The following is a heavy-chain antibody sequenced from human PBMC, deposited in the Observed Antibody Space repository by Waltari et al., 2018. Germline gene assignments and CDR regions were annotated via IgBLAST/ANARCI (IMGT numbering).Heavy chain of an antibody. CDR1: GGSISSSSYY. V-gene: IGHV4-39*01. CDR3: ARLNQRITIFGVVIPNYYYYGMDV. CDR2: IYYSGST. Sequence: QLQLQESGPGLVKPSETLSLTCTVSGGSISSSSYYWGWIRQPPGKGLEWIGSIYYSGSTDYNPSLKSRVTISVDTSKNQFSLKLSSVTAADTAVYYCARLNQRITIFGVVIPNYYYYGMDVWGQGTTVTVSS. D-gene: IGHD3-3*01. J-gene: IGHJ6*02.